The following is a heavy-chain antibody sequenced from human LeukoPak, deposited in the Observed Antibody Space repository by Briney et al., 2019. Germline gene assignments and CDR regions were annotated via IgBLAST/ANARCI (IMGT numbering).Heavy chain of an antibody. CDR3: ARKSVASDY. J-gene: IGHJ4*02. CDR1: GFTFSSYS. V-gene: IGHV3-48*01. CDR2: ISSSSSTI. D-gene: IGHD6-6*01. Sequence: GGSLTLSCAASGFTFSSYSMNWVRQAPGKGLEWVSYISSSSSTIYYADSVKGRFTISRDNAKNSLYLQMNSLRAEDTAVYYCARKSVASDYWGQGTLVTVSS.